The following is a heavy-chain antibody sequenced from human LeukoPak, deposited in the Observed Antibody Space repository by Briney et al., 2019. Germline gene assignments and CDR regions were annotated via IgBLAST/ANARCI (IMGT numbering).Heavy chain of an antibody. CDR2: IYYNGNT. CDR1: GGSISSYY. Sequence: SETLSLTCTVSGGSISSYYWSWIRQPPGKGLEWIGYIYYNGNTNYNPSLKSRVTLSVDTSKNQFSLNLSSVTAADTAVYYCARHGPDSSGYILDYWGQGTLVTVSS. D-gene: IGHD3-22*01. CDR3: ARHGPDSSGYILDY. V-gene: IGHV4-59*08. J-gene: IGHJ4*02.